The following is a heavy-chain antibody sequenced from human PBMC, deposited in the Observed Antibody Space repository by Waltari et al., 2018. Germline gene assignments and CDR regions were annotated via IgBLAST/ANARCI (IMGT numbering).Heavy chain of an antibody. CDR1: GFTFSSYS. D-gene: IGHD6-13*01. CDR3: ARLYSSSPGY. Sequence: EVQLVESGGGLVKPGGSLRLSCAASGFTFSSYSMNWVRQAPGKGLEWVSSIISSSSYIYYADSVKGRFTISRDNAKNSLYLQMNSLRAEDTAVYYCARLYSSSPGYWGQGTLVTVSS. J-gene: IGHJ4*02. V-gene: IGHV3-21*01. CDR2: IISSSSYI.